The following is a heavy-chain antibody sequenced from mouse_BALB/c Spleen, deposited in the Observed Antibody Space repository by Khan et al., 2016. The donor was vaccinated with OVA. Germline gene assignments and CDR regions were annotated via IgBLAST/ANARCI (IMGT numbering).Heavy chain of an antibody. Sequence: EVQLQQSGAELVKSGATVKLSCTASGLNIKDTYMHLLKQWPEQGLEWIGRIDPPNGNTKSDPKFQVKATISAYPSSNTSYLPLSSLSSEDTAVYYCARMARKWGQGTTLTVSS. CDR3: ARMARK. CDR1: GLNIKDTY. J-gene: IGHJ2*01. V-gene: IGHV14-3*02. CDR2: IDPPNGNT.